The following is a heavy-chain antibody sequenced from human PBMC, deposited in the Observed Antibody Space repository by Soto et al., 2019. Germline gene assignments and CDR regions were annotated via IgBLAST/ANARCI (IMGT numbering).Heavy chain of an antibody. J-gene: IGHJ4*02. Sequence: GASVKVSCKASGYTFTAYYIHWVRQAPGQGLEWMGIINGGSASTIYSQKFQGRVTMTRDTSTSTVYMELSSLRSEDTAVYYCAREFAGVEDYWGQGTLVTVSS. CDR2: INGGSAST. CDR1: GYTFTAYY. V-gene: IGHV1-46*01. D-gene: IGHD3-16*01. CDR3: AREFAGVEDY.